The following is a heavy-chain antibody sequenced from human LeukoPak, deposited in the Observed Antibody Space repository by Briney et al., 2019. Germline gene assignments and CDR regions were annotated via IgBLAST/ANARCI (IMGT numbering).Heavy chain of an antibody. CDR3: ARDSSSRFDY. CDR2: IYYSGST. D-gene: IGHD6-6*01. V-gene: IGHV4-61*01. Sequence: SETLSLTCTVSGYSISSGYYWGWIRQPPGKGLEWIGYIYYSGSTNYNPSLKSRVTISVDTSKNQFSLKLSSVTAADTAVYYCARDSSSRFDYWGQGTPVTVSS. CDR1: GYSISSGYY. J-gene: IGHJ4*02.